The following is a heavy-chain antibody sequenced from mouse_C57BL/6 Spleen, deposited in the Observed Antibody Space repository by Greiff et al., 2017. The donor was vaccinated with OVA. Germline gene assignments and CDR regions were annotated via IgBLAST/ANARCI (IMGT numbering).Heavy chain of an antibody. V-gene: IGHV1-61*01. Sequence: QVQLQQPGAELVRPGSSVKLSCKASGYTFTSYWMDWVKQRPGQGLEWIGNIYPSDRETPYNQKFKDKATLTIVKSSSTAYMQLSSLTSEDSAVYYCARDIYGYYGSSYGYWGQGTTLTVAS. CDR2: IYPSDRET. D-gene: IGHD1-1*01. CDR1: GYTFTSYW. J-gene: IGHJ2*01. CDR3: ARDIYGYYGSSYGY.